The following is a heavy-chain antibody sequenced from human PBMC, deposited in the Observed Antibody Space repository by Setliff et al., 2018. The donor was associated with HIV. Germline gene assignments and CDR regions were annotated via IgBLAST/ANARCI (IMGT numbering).Heavy chain of an antibody. CDR2: IYPDDSDT. D-gene: IGHD3-22*01. CDR1: GYSFTNYW. J-gene: IGHJ4*02. V-gene: IGHV5-51*01. Sequence: HGESLTISCKGFGYSFTNYWIGWVRQMPGKGLEWMGVIYPDDSDTRYRPSFEGQVTMSADKSITTAYLQWSSLKASDTAMYYCARRYSEDSGYGPRYFDYWGQGTLVTVSS. CDR3: ARRYSEDSGYGPRYFDY.